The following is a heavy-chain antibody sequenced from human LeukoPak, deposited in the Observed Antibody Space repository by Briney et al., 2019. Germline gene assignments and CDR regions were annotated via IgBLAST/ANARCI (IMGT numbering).Heavy chain of an antibody. V-gene: IGHV3-66*01. J-gene: IGHJ6*04. Sequence: GGSLRLSCAASGFTVSSNYMSWVRQAPGKGLEWVSVIYSGGSTYYADSVKGRFTISRDNAKNTLYLQMNSLRAEDTAVYYCAELGITMIGGVWGKGTTVTISS. CDR2: IYSGGST. CDR1: GFTVSSNY. D-gene: IGHD3-10*02. CDR3: AELGITMIGGV.